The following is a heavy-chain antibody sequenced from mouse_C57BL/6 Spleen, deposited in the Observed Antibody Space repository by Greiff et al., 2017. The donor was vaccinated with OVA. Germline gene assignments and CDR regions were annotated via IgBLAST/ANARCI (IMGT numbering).Heavy chain of an antibody. CDR3: ARSDGDYAWFAY. CDR1: GFSLTSYG. J-gene: IGHJ3*01. Sequence: QVQLKESGPGLVQPSQSLSITCTVSGFSLTSYGVHWVRQSPGKGLEWLGVIWSGGSTDYTAAFISRLSISKDNSKSQVFFKMNSLQADDTAIYYCARSDGDYAWFAYWGQGTLVTVSA. D-gene: IGHD2-13*01. CDR2: IWSGGST. V-gene: IGHV2-2*01.